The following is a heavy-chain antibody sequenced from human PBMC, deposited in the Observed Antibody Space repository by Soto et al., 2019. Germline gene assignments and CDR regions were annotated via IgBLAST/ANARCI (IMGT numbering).Heavy chain of an antibody. D-gene: IGHD3-9*01. CDR3: AKGGSLTGYFTYDY. CDR1: GFTLSNYA. Sequence: EVQLLESGGGLVQPGGSLRLSCATSGFTLSNYAMNWVRQSPGKGLEWVSSISASGDSTYYPESVKGRFTVSRDNSKNTLYLQIDSLRGEDTAVYYCAKGGSLTGYFTYDYWGQGALVTVSS. V-gene: IGHV3-23*01. CDR2: ISASGDST. J-gene: IGHJ4*02.